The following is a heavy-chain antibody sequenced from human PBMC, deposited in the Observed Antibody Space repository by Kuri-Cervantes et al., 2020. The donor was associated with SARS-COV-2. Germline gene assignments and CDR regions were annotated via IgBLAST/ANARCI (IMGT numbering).Heavy chain of an antibody. D-gene: IGHD2-21*01. Sequence: GESLKISCAASGFTFSDYYMSWIRQAPGKGLEWVSYISSSSSYTNYADSVKGRFTISRDNSQNTLYLQMKSLRTEDTALYYCARDRVGVHDSWGQGTLVTVSS. CDR3: ARDRVGVHDS. CDR2: ISSSSSYT. J-gene: IGHJ4*02. CDR1: GFTFSDYY. V-gene: IGHV3-11*06.